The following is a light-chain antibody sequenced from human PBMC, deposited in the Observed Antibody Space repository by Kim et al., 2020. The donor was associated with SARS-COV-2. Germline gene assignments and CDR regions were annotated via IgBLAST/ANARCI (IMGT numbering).Light chain of an antibody. CDR3: AAWDDSLSGSV. Sequence: GQRVTISCSGSSSNIGSNYVYWYQQFPGTAPKLLIYKNNQRPSGVPDRFSGSKSGTSASLAISGLRSEDEADYYCAAWDDSLSGSVFGTGTKVTVL. CDR1: SSNIGSNY. V-gene: IGLV1-47*01. J-gene: IGLJ1*01. CDR2: KNN.